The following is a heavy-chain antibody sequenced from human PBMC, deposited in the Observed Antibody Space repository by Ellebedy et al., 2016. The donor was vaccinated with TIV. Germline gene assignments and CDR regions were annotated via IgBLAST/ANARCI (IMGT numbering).Heavy chain of an antibody. D-gene: IGHD1-26*01. CDR1: GGSINSYY. J-gene: IGHJ4*02. CDR2: IYSSGST. CDR3: ARWVGHFDF. V-gene: IGHV4-4*07. Sequence: MPSETLSLTCNVSGGSINSYYWSWIRQPAGKSLEWIGHIYSSGSTMYNPSLRSRVTMSVDTSKNQFSLKLSSVTTADTAVYYCARWVGHFDFWGQGAQVTVSS.